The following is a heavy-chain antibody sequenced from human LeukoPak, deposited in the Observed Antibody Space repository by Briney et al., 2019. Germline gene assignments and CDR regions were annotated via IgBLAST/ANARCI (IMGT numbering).Heavy chain of an antibody. V-gene: IGHV4-34*01. D-gene: IGHD4-17*01. Sequence: SETLSLTCAVYGGSFSGYYWSWIRQPPGKGLEWIGEINHSGSTNYNPSLKSRVTISVDTSKNQFSLKLSSVTAADTAVYYCARLPYGDYTDYWGQGTLVTVSS. CDR3: ARLPYGDYTDY. J-gene: IGHJ4*02. CDR1: GGSFSGYY. CDR2: INHSGST.